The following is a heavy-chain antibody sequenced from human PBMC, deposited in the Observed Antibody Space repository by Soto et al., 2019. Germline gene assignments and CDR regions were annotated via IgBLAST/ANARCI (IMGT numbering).Heavy chain of an antibody. CDR3: ARAVREMRYGGKSSYLDY. CDR2: INPNSGGT. CDR1: GYTFTGYY. V-gene: IGHV1-2*04. D-gene: IGHD4-17*01. Sequence: ASVKVSCKASGYTFTGYYMHWVRQAPGQGLEWMGWINPNSGGTNYAQKFRGWVTMTRDTSISTAYMELSRLRSDDTAVYYCARAVREMRYGGKSSYLDYWGQGTLVTVSS. J-gene: IGHJ4*02.